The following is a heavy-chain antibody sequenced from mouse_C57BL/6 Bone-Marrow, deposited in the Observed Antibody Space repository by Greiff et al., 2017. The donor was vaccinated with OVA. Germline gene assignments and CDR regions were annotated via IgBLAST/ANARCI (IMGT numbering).Heavy chain of an antibody. CDR3: ARSEPMITRTIAMDY. D-gene: IGHD2-4*01. CDR1: GYSFTDYN. Sequence: VHVKQSGPELVKPGASVKISCKASGYSFTDYNMNWVKQRNGKSLEWIGVINPNYGTTSYNQKFKGKATLTVDQSTSTAYMQLNSLTSEDSAVYYCARSEPMITRTIAMDYWGQGTSVTVSS. V-gene: IGHV1-39*01. J-gene: IGHJ4*01. CDR2: INPNYGTT.